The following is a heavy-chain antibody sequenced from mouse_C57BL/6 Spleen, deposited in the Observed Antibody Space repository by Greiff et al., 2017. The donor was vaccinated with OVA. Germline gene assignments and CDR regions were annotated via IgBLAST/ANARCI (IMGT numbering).Heavy chain of an antibody. Sequence: EVKLVESGEGLVKPGGSLKLSCAASGFTFSSYAMSWVRQTPEKRLEWVAYISSGGDYIYYADTVKGRFTISRDNARNTLYLQMSSLKSEDTAMYYCTRAYSNYVWYFDVWGTGTTVTVSS. D-gene: IGHD2-5*01. CDR2: ISSGGDYI. J-gene: IGHJ1*03. CDR1: GFTFSSYA. V-gene: IGHV5-9-1*02. CDR3: TRAYSNYVWYFDV.